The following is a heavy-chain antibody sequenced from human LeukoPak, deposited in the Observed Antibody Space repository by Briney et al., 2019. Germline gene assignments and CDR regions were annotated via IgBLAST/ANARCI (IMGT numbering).Heavy chain of an antibody. CDR1: GDSIRGYY. CDR2: IYTTGST. CDR3: ARGYYSGWYFDL. J-gene: IGHJ2*01. D-gene: IGHD2/OR15-2a*01. Sequence: RASETLSLTCTASGDSIRGYYWSWIRQPAGKGLEWIGHIYTTGSTTYNPSLKSRVTISVDTSNNQFSLKLNSVTAADTAVYYCARGYYSGWYFDLWGRGTLVTVSS. V-gene: IGHV4-4*07.